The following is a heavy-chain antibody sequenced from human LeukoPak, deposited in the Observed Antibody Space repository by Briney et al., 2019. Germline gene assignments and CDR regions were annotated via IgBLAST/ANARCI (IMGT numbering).Heavy chain of an antibody. V-gene: IGHV3-23*01. CDR3: ATSTTWHQSVVS. Sequence: PGGSLRLSCAASGFTFSSYAMNWVRQAPGEGLEWVSSISGAAGSTFYADSVEGRFTISRDYSKDTLYLQMESLRVEDTAVYYCATSTTWHQSVVSWGKGTLVTVSS. J-gene: IGHJ5*02. D-gene: IGHD2/OR15-2a*01. CDR1: GFTFSSYA. CDR2: ISGAAGST.